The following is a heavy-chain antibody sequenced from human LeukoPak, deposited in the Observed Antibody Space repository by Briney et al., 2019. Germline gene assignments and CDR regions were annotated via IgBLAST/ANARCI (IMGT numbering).Heavy chain of an antibody. CDR3: ARGPYDFWSGYYYYYGMDV. CDR1: GYTFTSYD. CDR2: MNPNSGNT. J-gene: IGHJ6*02. V-gene: IGHV1-8*01. D-gene: IGHD3-3*01. Sequence: ASVRVSCKASGYTFTSYDINWVRQAPGQGLEWMGWMNPNSGNTGYAQKFQGRVTMTRNTSISTAYMELSSLRSEDTAVYYCARGPYDFWSGYYYYYGMDVWGQGTTVTVSS.